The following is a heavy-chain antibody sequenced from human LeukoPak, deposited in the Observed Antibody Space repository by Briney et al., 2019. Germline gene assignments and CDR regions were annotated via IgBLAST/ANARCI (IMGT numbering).Heavy chain of an antibody. J-gene: IGHJ4*02. CDR3: ARGLRIAVAGTHSVHIDX. CDR1: GGSISSYY. D-gene: IGHD6-19*01. V-gene: IGHV4-59*01. Sequence: TSETLSLTCTVSGGSISSYYWSWIRQPPGKGLEWIGYIYYSGSTNYNPSLKSRVTISVDTSKNQFSLKLSSVTAADTAVYYCARGLRIAVAGTHSVHIDXWGQGTLVTVSS. CDR2: IYYSGST.